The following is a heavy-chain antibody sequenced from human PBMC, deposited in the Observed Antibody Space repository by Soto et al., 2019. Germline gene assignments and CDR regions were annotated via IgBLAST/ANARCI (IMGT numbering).Heavy chain of an antibody. V-gene: IGHV3-7*01. CDR3: ARAGNVLLWFGELMKYYYYGMDV. CDR2: IKEDGGEM. CDR1: GFTFKNHW. D-gene: IGHD3-10*01. Sequence: GGSLRLSCAVSGFTFKNHWMNWVRQAPGKGLEWVANIKEDGGEMYYVDSVKGRFTISRDNAKSSLYLQMNSLRAEDTAVYYCARAGNVLLWFGELMKYYYYGMDVWGQGTTVTV. J-gene: IGHJ6*02.